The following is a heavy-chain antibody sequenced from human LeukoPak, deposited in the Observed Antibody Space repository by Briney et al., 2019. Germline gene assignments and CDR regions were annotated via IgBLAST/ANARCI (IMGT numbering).Heavy chain of an antibody. D-gene: IGHD4-23*01. Sequence: ASVKVSCKASGYTFTSYAMHWVRQAPGQRLEWMGWINAGNGNTKYSQKFQGRVTITRDTSASTAYMELSSLRSEDTAVYYCARDSTDYGGKFSYWGQGTLVTVSS. CDR3: ARDSTDYGGKFSY. CDR2: INAGNGNT. V-gene: IGHV1-3*01. J-gene: IGHJ4*02. CDR1: GYTFTSYA.